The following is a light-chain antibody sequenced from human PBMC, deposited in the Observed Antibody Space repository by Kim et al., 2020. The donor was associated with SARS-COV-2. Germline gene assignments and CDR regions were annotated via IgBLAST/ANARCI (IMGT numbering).Light chain of an antibody. CDR1: HSITRNS. J-gene: IGKJ1*01. Sequence: EVVLTQSPGTLSLSPGERATLSCKTSHSITRNSLAWYQQKPGQAPRLLIYDASTRATGIPQRFSGSGSGTDFTLTISRLDPEDFAVYYCQQYGDSQMFGPGTKVDIK. V-gene: IGKV3-20*01. CDR2: DAS. CDR3: QQYGDSQM.